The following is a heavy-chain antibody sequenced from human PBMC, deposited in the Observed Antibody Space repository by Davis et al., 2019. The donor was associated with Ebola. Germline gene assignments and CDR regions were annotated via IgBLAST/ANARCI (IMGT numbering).Heavy chain of an antibody. Sequence: PGGSLRLSCAASGFTFSSYGMHWVRQAPGKGLEWVAVIWYDGSNKYYADSVKGRFTISRDNSKNTLYLQMNSLRAEDTAVYYCAREGGSSSWPFGMDVWGQGTTVTVSS. CDR2: IWYDGSNK. J-gene: IGHJ6*02. CDR1: GFTFSSYG. CDR3: AREGGSSSWPFGMDV. D-gene: IGHD6-13*01. V-gene: IGHV3-33*01.